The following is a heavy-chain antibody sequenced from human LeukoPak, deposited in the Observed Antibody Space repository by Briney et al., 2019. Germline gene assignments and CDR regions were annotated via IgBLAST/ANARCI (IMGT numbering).Heavy chain of an antibody. CDR1: GFTFSSYG. V-gene: IGHV3-33*01. CDR3: ARPYSSSWYGAFDI. J-gene: IGHJ3*02. D-gene: IGHD6-13*01. CDR2: IWYDGSNK. Sequence: PGRSLRLSCAASGFTFSSYGMHWVRQAPGKGLEWVAVIWYDGSNKYYADSVKGRFTISRDSSKNTLYLQMNSLRAEDTAVYYCARPYSSSWYGAFDIWGQGTMVTVSS.